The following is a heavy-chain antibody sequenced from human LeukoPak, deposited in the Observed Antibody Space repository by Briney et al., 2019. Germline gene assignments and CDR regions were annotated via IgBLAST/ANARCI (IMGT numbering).Heavy chain of an antibody. V-gene: IGHV4-30-4*08. CDR1: GGSISSGDYY. D-gene: IGHD1-26*01. CDR2: IYYSGST. J-gene: IGHJ4*02. Sequence: SETLSLTCTVSGGSISSGDYYWGWIRQLPGKGLEWIGYIYYSGSTYYNPSLKSRVTISVDTSKNQFSLKLSSVTAADTAVYYCARDRSYSGSYYFDYWGQGTLVTVSS. CDR3: ARDRSYSGSYYFDY.